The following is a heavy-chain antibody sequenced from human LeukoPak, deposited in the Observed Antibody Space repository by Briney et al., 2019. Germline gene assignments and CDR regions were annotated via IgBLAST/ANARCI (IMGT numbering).Heavy chain of an antibody. Sequence: SETLSLTCTVSGGSITSGGYYWGWIRQPPGKGLEWIGSVYYSGSIHYNPSLKSRVTISADTSKNQISLKLSPVTAADTAVYYCARLRGYSYAGDYWGQGSLVTVSS. CDR1: GGSITSGGYY. CDR3: ARLRGYSYAGDY. CDR2: VYYSGSI. J-gene: IGHJ4*02. D-gene: IGHD5-18*01. V-gene: IGHV4-39*07.